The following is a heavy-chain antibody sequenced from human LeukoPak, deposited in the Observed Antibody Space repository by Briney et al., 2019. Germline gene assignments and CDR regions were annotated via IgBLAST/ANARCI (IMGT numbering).Heavy chain of an antibody. CDR3: ARQSCTSTNCDRGYFHR. J-gene: IGHJ1*01. Sequence: PSGTLSLTCAVSVGSISSGNWWTWGRQSPGKGLEWIGELYHNGTLNYNPSLKSRVTISADSFKNHFSLKLTSVTATYTAVYYCARQSCTSTNCDRGYFHRWGQGTLVTVSS. CDR1: VGSISSGNW. D-gene: IGHD2-2*01. CDR2: LYHNGTL. V-gene: IGHV4-4*02.